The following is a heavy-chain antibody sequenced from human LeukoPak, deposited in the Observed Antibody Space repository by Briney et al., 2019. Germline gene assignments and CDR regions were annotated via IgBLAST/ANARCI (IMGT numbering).Heavy chain of an antibody. CDR2: IYTSGST. CDR1: GGSFSGYY. D-gene: IGHD4-17*01. J-gene: IGHJ4*02. CDR3: ASYYGDSVS. V-gene: IGHV4-59*10. Sequence: SETLSLTCAVYGGSFSGYYWSWIRQPAGKGLEWIGRIYTSGSTNYNPSLKSRVTMSVDTSKNQFSLKLSSVTAADTAVCYCASYYGDSVSWGQGTLVTVSS.